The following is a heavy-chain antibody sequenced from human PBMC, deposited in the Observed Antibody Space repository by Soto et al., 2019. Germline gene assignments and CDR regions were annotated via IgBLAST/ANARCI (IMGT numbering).Heavy chain of an antibody. V-gene: IGHV4-59*01. D-gene: IGHD1-26*01. Sequence: QVQLQESGPGLVKPSETLSLTCTVSGGSISSYYWSWIRQPPGKGLEWIGYIYYSGSTTYNPSLKSRVTISVDTSKNQFSLKLSSVTAADTAVYYCAREYRKTAFDIWGQGTMVTVSS. J-gene: IGHJ3*02. CDR3: AREYRKTAFDI. CDR1: GGSISSYY. CDR2: IYYSGST.